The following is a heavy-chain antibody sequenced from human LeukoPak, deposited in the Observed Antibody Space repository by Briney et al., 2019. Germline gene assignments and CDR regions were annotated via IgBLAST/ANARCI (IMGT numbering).Heavy chain of an antibody. CDR1: GGSFSGYY. D-gene: IGHD3-22*01. Sequence: PSETLSLTCAVYGGSFSGYYWSWIRQPPGKGLEWIGEINHSGSTNYNPSLKSRVTISVDTSKNQFSLKLSSVTAADTAVYYCAREQYYYGSSGYFGIRHFDYWGQGTLVTVSS. J-gene: IGHJ4*02. CDR2: INHSGST. CDR3: AREQYYYGSSGYFGIRHFDY. V-gene: IGHV4-34*01.